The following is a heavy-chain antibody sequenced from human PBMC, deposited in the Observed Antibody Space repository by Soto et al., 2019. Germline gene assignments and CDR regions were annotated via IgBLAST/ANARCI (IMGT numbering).Heavy chain of an antibody. CDR3: ARDRAGQIFDY. V-gene: IGHV1-69*04. CDR1: GGTFSSYT. D-gene: IGHD6-19*01. Sequence: GASVKVSCKASGGTFSSYTISWVRQAPGQGLEWMGRIIPILGIANYAQKFQGRVTMTRDTSTSTVYMELSSLRSEDTAVYYCARDRAGQIFDYWGQGTLVTVSS. J-gene: IGHJ4*02. CDR2: IIPILGIA.